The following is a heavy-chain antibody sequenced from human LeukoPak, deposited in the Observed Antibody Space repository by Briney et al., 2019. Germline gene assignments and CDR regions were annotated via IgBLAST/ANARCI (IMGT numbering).Heavy chain of an antibody. Sequence: PGGSLRFSCAASGFTFSNSAMSWVRQAPGKGLEWVSTLSGSGITTYYADSVKGRFTISRDNSKNTLYLQMNSLRAEDTAVYYRAKGIYSSGWSYFDYWGHGTLVTVSS. D-gene: IGHD6-19*01. V-gene: IGHV3-23*01. CDR1: GFTFSNSA. CDR2: LSGSGITT. J-gene: IGHJ4*01. CDR3: AKGIYSSGWSYFDY.